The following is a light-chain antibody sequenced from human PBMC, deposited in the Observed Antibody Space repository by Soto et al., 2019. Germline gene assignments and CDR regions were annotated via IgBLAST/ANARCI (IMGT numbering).Light chain of an antibody. Sequence: IVMKQSPATLSVSPGERATLSCRASQSISSNLAWYQQKPGQAPSLLIYGSSTRATGIPARFSGSGSGTEFTLTISSLQSEDFAIYYCQQYDNWPPSTFGQGTKVDIK. CDR3: QQYDNWPPST. J-gene: IGKJ1*01. V-gene: IGKV3-15*01. CDR1: QSISSN. CDR2: GSS.